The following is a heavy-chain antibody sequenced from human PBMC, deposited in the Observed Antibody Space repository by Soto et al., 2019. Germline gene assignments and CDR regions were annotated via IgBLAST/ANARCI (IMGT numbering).Heavy chain of an antibody. CDR2: IIPIFSTA. CDR3: ASDLWGAVADPGAVI. J-gene: IGHJ3*02. V-gene: IGHV1-69*01. Sequence: QVQLVQSGAEVKKPGSSVKVSCKASGGTFSSYAISWVRQAPGQGLEWMGGIIPIFSTANYAQKFQGRVTITADQSTSTAYMELSSLRSEDMAVSYSASDLWGAVADPGAVIWGQWTMVTVSS. CDR1: GGTFSSYA. D-gene: IGHD6-19*01.